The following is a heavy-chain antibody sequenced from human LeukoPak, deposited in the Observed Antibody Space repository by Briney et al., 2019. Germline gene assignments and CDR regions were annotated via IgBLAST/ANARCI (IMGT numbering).Heavy chain of an antibody. CDR3: ARDQGGYCSGGSCYSSWFDP. CDR1: GGTFSSYA. J-gene: IGHJ5*02. CDR2: IIPIFGTA. V-gene: IGHV1-69*13. D-gene: IGHD2-15*01. Sequence: GASVKVSCKASGGTFSSYAISWVRQAPGQGLEWMGGIIPIFGTANYAQKFQGRVTITADESTSTAYMELSSLRSEDTAVYYCARDQGGYCSGGSCYSSWFDPRGQGTLVTVSS.